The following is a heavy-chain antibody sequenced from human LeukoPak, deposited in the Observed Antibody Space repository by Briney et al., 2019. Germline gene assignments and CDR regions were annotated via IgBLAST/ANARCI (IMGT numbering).Heavy chain of an antibody. CDR3: ARRTGDTRFCSRFSCFLPDY. CDR2: ISNGGTE. CDR1: GFTFSDFS. J-gene: IGHJ4*02. V-gene: IGHV3-30*01. Sequence: PGRSLRLSCAASGFTFSDFSMNWVRQAPGKGLEWVASISNGGTEFYADSVKGRLAISRDTSTNTLSLQMNSLRAEDTAVYFCARRTGDTRFCSRFSCFLPDYWGQGTLVTVSS. D-gene: IGHD2-2*01.